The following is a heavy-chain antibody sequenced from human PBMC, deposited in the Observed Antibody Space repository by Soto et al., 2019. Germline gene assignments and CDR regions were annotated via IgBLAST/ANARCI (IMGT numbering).Heavy chain of an antibody. CDR1: GGTFSSYT. CDR3: ARGIGGATKGPFDY. V-gene: IGHV1-69*02. D-gene: IGHD1-26*01. J-gene: IGHJ4*02. Sequence: QVQLVQSGAEVKKPGSSVKVSCKASGGTFSSYTISWVRQAPGQGLEWMGRIIPILGIANYAQKFQGRVTISADKSTSTAYMELSSLRSEDTAVYYWARGIGGATKGPFDYWGQGTLVTVSS. CDR2: IIPILGIA.